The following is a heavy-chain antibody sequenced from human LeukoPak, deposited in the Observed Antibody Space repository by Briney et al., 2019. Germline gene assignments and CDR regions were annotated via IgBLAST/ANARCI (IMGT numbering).Heavy chain of an antibody. CDR3: AQGFSSGWYPN. J-gene: IGHJ4*02. CDR2: ISINGEAT. CDR1: GFSVNSFG. D-gene: IGHD6-19*01. Sequence: GGSLRLSCAVSGFSVNSFGMSWVRQAPGKGLEWISAISINGEATWYADSVKGRFIISRDNSKNALYLQLSSLRVEDTAVYYCAQGFSSGWYPNWGQGSLVSVSS. V-gene: IGHV3-23*01.